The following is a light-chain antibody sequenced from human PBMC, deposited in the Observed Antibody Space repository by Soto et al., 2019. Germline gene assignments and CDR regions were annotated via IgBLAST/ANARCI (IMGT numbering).Light chain of an antibody. CDR1: NSDVGRYDF. CDR2: DVT. V-gene: IGLV2-11*01. Sequence: QSVLTQPRSVSGSPGQSVTISCTGTNSDVGRYDFVSWYQQYPGKVPKVIIYDVTQRSSGVPDRFSGSKSGNTASLIISGLQAEDEADYYCCSYADTFYVFGTGTKVTVL. CDR3: CSYADTFYV. J-gene: IGLJ1*01.